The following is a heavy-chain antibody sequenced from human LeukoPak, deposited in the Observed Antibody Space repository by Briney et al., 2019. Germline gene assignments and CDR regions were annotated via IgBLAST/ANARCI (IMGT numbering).Heavy chain of an antibody. CDR2: IYYSGST. CDR1: GGSISSYY. V-gene: IGHV4-59*01. D-gene: IGHD3-16*01. Sequence: SETLSLTCTVSGGSISSYYCSWIRQPPGKGLEWIGYIYYSGSTNYNPSLKSRVTISVDTSKNQFSLKLSSVTAADTAVYYCARARGAIDYWGQGTLVTVSS. J-gene: IGHJ4*02. CDR3: ARARGAIDY.